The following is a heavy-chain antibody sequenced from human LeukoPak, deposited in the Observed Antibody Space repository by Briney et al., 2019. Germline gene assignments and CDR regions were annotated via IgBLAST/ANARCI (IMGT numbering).Heavy chain of an antibody. V-gene: IGHV4-59*01. CDR1: GGSINTYY. D-gene: IGHD6-19*01. Sequence: SETLSLTRTVSGGSINTYYWSWIRQLPGKGLEWIGYIYYRGSIYYNPSLKSRLTISLDTSKNQFSLKVRSVTTADTAVYYCVTGSSGWYDAFDIWGQGTMVTVSS. CDR2: IYYRGSI. CDR3: VTGSSGWYDAFDI. J-gene: IGHJ3*02.